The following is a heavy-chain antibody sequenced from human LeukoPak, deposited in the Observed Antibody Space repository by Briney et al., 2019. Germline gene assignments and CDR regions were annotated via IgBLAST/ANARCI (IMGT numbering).Heavy chain of an antibody. CDR3: AKNPSIRITMVRNTNWLDP. D-gene: IGHD3-10*01. CDR2: ISGSGGST. V-gene: IGHV3-23*01. CDR1: GFTFSSYA. J-gene: IGHJ5*02. Sequence: GGSLRLSCAASGFTFSSYAMSWVRQAPGKGLEWVSAISGSGGSTYYADSVKGRFTISRDNSKNTLYLQMNSLRAEDTAVYYCAKNPSIRITMVRNTNWLDPWGQGTLVTVSS.